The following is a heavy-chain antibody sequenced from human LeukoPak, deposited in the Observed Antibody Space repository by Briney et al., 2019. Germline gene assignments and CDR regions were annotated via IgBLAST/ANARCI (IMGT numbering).Heavy chain of an antibody. CDR2: IYPGDSDT. Sequence: GESLKISCKGSGYSFTSYWIGWVRQMPGKGLEWMGIIYPGDSDTRYSPSFQGQVTISADKSIGTAYLQWSSLKASDTAMYYCASGGDDYGDSNWFDPWGQGTLVTVSS. CDR1: GYSFTSYW. D-gene: IGHD4-17*01. J-gene: IGHJ5*02. V-gene: IGHV5-51*01. CDR3: ASGGDDYGDSNWFDP.